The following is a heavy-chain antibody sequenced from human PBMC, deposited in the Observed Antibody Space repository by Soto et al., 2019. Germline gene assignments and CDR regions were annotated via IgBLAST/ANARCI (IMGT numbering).Heavy chain of an antibody. V-gene: IGHV3-21*01. CDR3: ARDPYDSSGYFYY. CDR2: ISSSSSYI. Sequence: GGSLRLSCAASGFTFSSYSMNWVRQAPGKGLEWVSSISSSSSYIYYADSVKGRFTISRDNAKNSLYLQTNSLRAEDTAVYYCARDPYDSSGYFYYWGQGTLVTVS. J-gene: IGHJ4*02. D-gene: IGHD3-22*01. CDR1: GFTFSSYS.